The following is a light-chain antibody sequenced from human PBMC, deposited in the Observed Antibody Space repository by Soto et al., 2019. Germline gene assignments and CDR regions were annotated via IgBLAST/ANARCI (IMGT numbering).Light chain of an antibody. V-gene: IGLV2-14*01. Sequence: QSALTQPASVSGSPGQSITISCTGTSSDIGAYDYVSWFQHYSGKAPTLIIYEVRFRPSGVSSRFSGSKSGNTASLTISGLHTEDEADYYCGSYASATLIFGGGTKLTVL. CDR2: EVR. CDR3: GSYASATLI. J-gene: IGLJ2*01. CDR1: SSDIGAYDY.